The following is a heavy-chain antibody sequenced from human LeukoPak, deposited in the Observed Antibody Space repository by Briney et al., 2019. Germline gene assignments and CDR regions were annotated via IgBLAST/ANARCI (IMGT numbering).Heavy chain of an antibody. V-gene: IGHV3-48*04. CDR2: ITGSSSTI. Sequence: QPGGSLRLSCAASGFTFSICAMTWVRQAPGKGLEWVSHITGSSSTIYYADSVKGRFTISRDNAKNSLYLQMNSLRAEDTAVYYCARGSTVVREVDYWGQGTLVTVSS. J-gene: IGHJ4*02. CDR1: GFTFSICA. CDR3: ARGSTVVREVDY. D-gene: IGHD3-10*01.